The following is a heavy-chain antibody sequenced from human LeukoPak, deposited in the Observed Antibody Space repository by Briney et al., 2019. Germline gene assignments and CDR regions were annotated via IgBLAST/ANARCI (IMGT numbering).Heavy chain of an antibody. D-gene: IGHD2-15*01. CDR1: GFTFGDYA. CDR2: IYYSGST. J-gene: IGHJ4*02. Sequence: GSLRLSCTASGFTFGDYAMSWIRQPPGKGLEWIGYIYYSGSTNYNPSLKSRVTISVDTSKNQFSLKLSSVTAADTAVYYCARERRVGDFDYWGQGTLVTVSS. V-gene: IGHV4-59*01. CDR3: ARERRVGDFDY.